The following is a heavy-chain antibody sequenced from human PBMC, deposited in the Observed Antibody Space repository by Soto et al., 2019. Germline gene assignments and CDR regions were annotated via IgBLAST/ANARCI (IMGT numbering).Heavy chain of an antibody. CDR3: TRGPPRVQWFDP. CDR1: GGAVSSGTYY. Sequence: PSETLSLTCTVSGGAVSSGTYYWSWIRQPPGGGLEWIGHIYFTGSTNYNPSLKSRVTMSLDTSRNQFSLKLSSVTAADTAVYYCTRGPPRVQWFDPWGLGTLVTVSS. V-gene: IGHV4-61*01. CDR2: IYFTGST. J-gene: IGHJ5*02.